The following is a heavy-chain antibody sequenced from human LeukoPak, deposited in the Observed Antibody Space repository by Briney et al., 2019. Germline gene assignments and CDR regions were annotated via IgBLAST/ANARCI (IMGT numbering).Heavy chain of an antibody. J-gene: IGHJ1*01. D-gene: IGHD6-6*01. CDR3: ARGGAARLHFQN. CDR1: GGSISIYY. CDR2: IYHSGST. V-gene: IGHV4-59*01. Sequence: SETLSLTCTVSGGSISIYYWNWIRQPPGKGLEWIGYIYHSGSTNYNPSLQSRVTISVDTSKNQFSLNLNSVTAADTAVYYCARGGAARLHFQNWGQGTLVTVSS.